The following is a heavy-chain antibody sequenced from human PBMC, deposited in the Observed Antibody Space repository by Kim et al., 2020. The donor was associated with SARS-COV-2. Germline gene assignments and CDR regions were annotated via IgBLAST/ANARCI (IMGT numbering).Heavy chain of an antibody. V-gene: IGHV3-23*01. D-gene: IGHD3-10*01. J-gene: IGHJ4*02. CDR1: GFTFSSYA. CDR3: AKANMVRGVIGGYYFDY. CDR2: ISGSGGST. Sequence: GGSLRLSCAASGFTFSSYAMSWVRQAPGKGLEWVSAISGSGGSTYYADSVKGRFTISRDNSKNTLYLQMNSLRAEDTAVYYCAKANMVRGVIGGYYFDYWGQGTLVTVSS.